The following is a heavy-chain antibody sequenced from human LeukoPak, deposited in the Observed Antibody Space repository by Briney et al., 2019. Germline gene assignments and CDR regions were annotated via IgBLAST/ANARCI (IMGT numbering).Heavy chain of an antibody. CDR1: GDSISRYY. Sequence: SETLSLTCTVSGDSISRYYWSWIRQPPGKGLEWIGYIYYTGSTNYNPSLKSRVTISVDTSKNQFSLKLSSVTAADTAVYYCATYRGRAAFDIWGQGTMVTVSS. J-gene: IGHJ3*02. V-gene: IGHV4-59*01. D-gene: IGHD5-12*01. CDR2: IYYTGST. CDR3: ATYRGRAAFDI.